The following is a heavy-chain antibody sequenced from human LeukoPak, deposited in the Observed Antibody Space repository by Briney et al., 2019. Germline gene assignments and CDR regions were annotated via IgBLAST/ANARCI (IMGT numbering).Heavy chain of an antibody. D-gene: IGHD3-22*01. V-gene: IGHV3-7*01. J-gene: IGHJ1*01. CDR3: ATYSSLNAREFQY. Sequence: GGSLRLSCAASGFTFNTYAMSWVRQAPGKGLQWVANIKTDGSEKYYVDSVKGRFTISRDNAKNSLYLQMNSLRAEDTAVYYCATYSSLNAREFQYWGQGTLVTVSS. CDR1: GFTFNTYA. CDR2: IKTDGSEK.